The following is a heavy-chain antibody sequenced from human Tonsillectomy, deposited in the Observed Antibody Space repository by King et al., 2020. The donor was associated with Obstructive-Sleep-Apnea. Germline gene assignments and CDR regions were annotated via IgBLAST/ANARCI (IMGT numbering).Heavy chain of an antibody. J-gene: IGHJ4*02. CDR2: IVSSGST. Sequence: VQLQESGPGLVKPSDTLSLTCTVSGGSISSYYWSWIRQPPGTGLEWMGYIVSSGSTTYNPSLKSRVTISVETSKNPFCLKRSSVTAADTAVYYWARGGVSAPLYYFDYWGQGTLVTVSS. D-gene: IGHD2-21*01. CDR3: ARGGVSAPLYYFDY. CDR1: GGSISSYY. V-gene: IGHV4-59*01.